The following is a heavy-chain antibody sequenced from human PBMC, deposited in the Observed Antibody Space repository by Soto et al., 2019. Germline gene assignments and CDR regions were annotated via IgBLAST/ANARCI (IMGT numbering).Heavy chain of an antibody. J-gene: IGHJ6*02. CDR3: TTAPRMVAYYYYGMDV. D-gene: IGHD3-10*01. CDR1: GFTFSNAW. Sequence: EVQLVESGGGLVKPGGSLRLSCAASGFTFSNAWMNWVRQAPGKGLEWVGRIKSKTDGGTTDYAAPVKGRFTISRDDSKNTLYLQMNSLKTEDTAVYYCTTAPRMVAYYYYGMDVWGQGTTVTVSS. CDR2: IKSKTDGGTT. V-gene: IGHV3-15*07.